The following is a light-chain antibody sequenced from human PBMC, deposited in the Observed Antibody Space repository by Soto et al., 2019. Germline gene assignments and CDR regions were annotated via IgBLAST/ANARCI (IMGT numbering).Light chain of an antibody. CDR3: LQYNSLCT. Sequence: DIQMTQSPSTLSASVGDRVTITCRASQSLSGWLAWYQQKPGKAPKLLIYKTSTLESGVPSRFSGSGSGTQFTLTITSLQPDDFATYYCLQYNSLCTFGQGTKVDIK. V-gene: IGKV1-5*03. CDR2: KTS. CDR1: QSLSGW. J-gene: IGKJ2*02.